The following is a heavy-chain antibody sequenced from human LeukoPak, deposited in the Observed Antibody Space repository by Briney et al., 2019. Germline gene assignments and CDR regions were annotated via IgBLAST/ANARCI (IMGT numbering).Heavy chain of an antibody. V-gene: IGHV3-15*01. D-gene: IGHD6-19*01. CDR2: INYKTSGGTA. CDR1: GFTFNNAW. Sequence: GGSLRLSCAVSGFTFNNAWISWVRQAPGKGLEWVGRINYKTSGGTADYAAPVKGRFTISRDDSEDTLYLQMNSLRAEDTAVYYCARDSIYSSGLIDYWGQGTLVTVSS. J-gene: IGHJ4*02. CDR3: ARDSIYSSGLIDY.